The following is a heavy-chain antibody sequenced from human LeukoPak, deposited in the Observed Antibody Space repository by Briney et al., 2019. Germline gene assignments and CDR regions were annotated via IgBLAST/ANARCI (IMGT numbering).Heavy chain of an antibody. CDR2: INHSGST. CDR3: ASLGYCSGGSCYSDY. V-gene: IGHV4-34*01. J-gene: IGHJ4*02. Sequence: PSETLSLTCAVYGGSFSGYYWSWIRQPPGKGLEWIGEINHSGSTNYSPSLKSRVTISVDTSKNQFSLKLSSVTAADTAVYYCASLGYCSGGSCYSDYWGQGTLVTVPS. CDR1: GGSFSGYY. D-gene: IGHD2-15*01.